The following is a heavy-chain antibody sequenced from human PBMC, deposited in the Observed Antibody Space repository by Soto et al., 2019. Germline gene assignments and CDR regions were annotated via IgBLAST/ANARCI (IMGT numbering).Heavy chain of an antibody. D-gene: IGHD4-17*01. CDR2: IYSSGTT. CDR1: GGSISSYF. CDR3: ATDYGDYVGAFDI. V-gene: IGHV4-59*01. Sequence: LSLTCTVSGGSISSYFWSWIRQSPGKGLEWITHIYSSGTTNYNPSLKSRVAISVDTSKNQFSLKLRSVTAADTAVYYCATDYGDYVGAFDIWGQGTMVTVSS. J-gene: IGHJ3*02.